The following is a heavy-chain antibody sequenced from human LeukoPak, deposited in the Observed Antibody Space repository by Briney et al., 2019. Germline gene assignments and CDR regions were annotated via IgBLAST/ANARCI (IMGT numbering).Heavy chain of an antibody. CDR1: GFTVSNNY. V-gene: IGHV3-66*01. J-gene: IGHJ3*02. CDR2: IYSGVAT. CDR3: AKGKRRQRADDAFDI. Sequence: TGGSLRLSCAASGFTVSNNYMRWVRQAPGKGLEWVSLIYSGVATFYADAVQGRFTISRDGSKKTMYLPMNSLGGEDTAVHYCAKGKRRQRADDAFDIWSQRTMVTVPS.